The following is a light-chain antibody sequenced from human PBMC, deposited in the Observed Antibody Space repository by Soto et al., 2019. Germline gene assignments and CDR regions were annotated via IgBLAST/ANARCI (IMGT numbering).Light chain of an antibody. J-gene: IGLJ2*01. Sequence: QSVLTQPASVSGSPGQSITISCTGTSADVGGYNFVSWYQHHPGKAPKLMIYDVSNRPSGVSNRFSGSKSTNTASLTISGLQAEDEADYYCSSYTSSRTHVVFGGGIKLTVL. CDR3: SSYTSSRTHVV. V-gene: IGLV2-14*03. CDR1: SADVGGYNF. CDR2: DVS.